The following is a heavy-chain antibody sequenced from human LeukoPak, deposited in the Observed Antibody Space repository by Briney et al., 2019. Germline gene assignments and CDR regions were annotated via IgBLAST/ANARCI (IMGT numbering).Heavy chain of an antibody. CDR1: GGSISNYY. CDR3: ARVGDYALKD. J-gene: IGHJ4*02. V-gene: IGHV4-4*07. CDR2: IYTSGST. Sequence: PSETLSLTCTVSGGSISNYYWSWIRQPAGKGLEWIGLIYTSGSTNYNSSLKSRVTMSVDTSKNQFSLRLSSVTAADTAVYYCARVGDYALKDWGQGTLVTVSS. D-gene: IGHD3-16*01.